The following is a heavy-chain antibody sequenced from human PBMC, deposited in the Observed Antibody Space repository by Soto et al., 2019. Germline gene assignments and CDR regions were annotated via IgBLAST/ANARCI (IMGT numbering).Heavy chain of an antibody. V-gene: IGHV4-59*01. CDR3: ARGDPLLWFGEKVYYGMDV. CDR1: GGSISSYY. D-gene: IGHD3-10*01. Sequence: QVQLQESGPGLVKPSETLSLTCTVSGGSISSYYWSWIRQPPGKGLEWIGDIYYSGSTNYNPSLKRPVTISVDTSNDQFSLTLSSVTAADTAVYYCARGDPLLWFGEKVYYGMDVWGQGTTVTVSS. CDR2: IYYSGST. J-gene: IGHJ6*02.